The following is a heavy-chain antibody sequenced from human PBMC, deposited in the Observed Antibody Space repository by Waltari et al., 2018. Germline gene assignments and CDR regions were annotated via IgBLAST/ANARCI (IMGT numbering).Heavy chain of an antibody. CDR1: GGSFSGYS. CDR3: ARELQYSSSWYSAFDI. CDR2: INHSGST. V-gene: IGHV4-34*01. J-gene: IGHJ3*02. D-gene: IGHD6-13*01. Sequence: QVKLQQWGAGLLKPSETLSLTRAVYGGSFSGYSWSWIRQPPGKGLDGIGEINHSGSTNYNPSLKSRVTISVDTSKNQFSLKLSSVTAADTAVYYCARELQYSSSWYSAFDIWGQGTMVTVSS.